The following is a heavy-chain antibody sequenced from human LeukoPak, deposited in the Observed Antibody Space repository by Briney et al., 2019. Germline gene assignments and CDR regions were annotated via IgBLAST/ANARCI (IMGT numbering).Heavy chain of an antibody. J-gene: IGHJ4*02. CDR1: GYTFNSYG. V-gene: IGHV1-18*01. D-gene: IGHD5-12*01. CDR2: ISAYNGNT. CDR3: ARDKNRGGYDYPPLV. Sequence: GASVKVSCKASGYTFNSYGISWVRQAPGQGLEWMGWISAYNGNTNYAQKLQGRVTMTTDTSTSTAYMELRSLRSDDTAVSYCARDKNRGGYDYPPLVWGQGTLVTVSS.